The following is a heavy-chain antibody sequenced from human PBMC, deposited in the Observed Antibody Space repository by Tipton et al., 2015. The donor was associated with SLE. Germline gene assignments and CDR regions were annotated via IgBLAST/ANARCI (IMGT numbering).Heavy chain of an antibody. V-gene: IGHV1-69*05. CDR2: IIPTFGTA. CDR3: ARVSGYSYAKGYYMDV. J-gene: IGHJ6*03. CDR1: EGTFSSYA. D-gene: IGHD5-18*01. Sequence: QSGAEVKKPGSSVKVSCKASEGTFSSYAISWVRQAPGQGLEWMGGIIPTFGTANYAQKFQGRVTITTDESTSTAYMELSSLRSEDTAVYYCARVSGYSYAKGYYMDVWGKGTTVTVSS.